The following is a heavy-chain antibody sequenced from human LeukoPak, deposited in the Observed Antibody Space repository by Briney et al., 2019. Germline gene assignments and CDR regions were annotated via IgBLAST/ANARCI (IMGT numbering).Heavy chain of an antibody. V-gene: IGHV3-33*06. CDR3: AKANTNWNPQYNWFDP. J-gene: IGHJ5*02. CDR1: GFTFSSYG. D-gene: IGHD1-1*01. CDR2: IWYDGSNK. Sequence: GGSLRLSCAASGFTFSSYGMHWVRQAPGKGLEWVAVIWYDGSNKYYADSVKGRFTISRDNSKNTLYLQMNSLRAEDTAVYYCAKANTNWNPQYNWFDPWGQGTLVTVSS.